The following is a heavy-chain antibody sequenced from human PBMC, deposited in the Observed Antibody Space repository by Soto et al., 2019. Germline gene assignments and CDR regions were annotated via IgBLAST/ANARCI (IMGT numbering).Heavy chain of an antibody. Sequence: HLQLQASGLGLVEPSETLSLTCTVSGGSIISSPYYWAWIRQPPGKGLQWIGNIYYNGNTFYNPSLKSRVAISIDTSKNQFSLRLSSVTASDTAVYYCARHGPLTNNWNQLNCWGQGTLVTVSS. CDR1: GGSIISSPYY. V-gene: IGHV4-39*01. D-gene: IGHD1-1*01. J-gene: IGHJ4*02. CDR2: IYYNGNT. CDR3: ARHGPLTNNWNQLNC.